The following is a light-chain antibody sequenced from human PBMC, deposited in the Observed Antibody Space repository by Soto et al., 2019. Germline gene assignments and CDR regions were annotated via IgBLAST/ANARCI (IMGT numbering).Light chain of an antibody. V-gene: IGKV1-5*01. CDR1: QRISSW. CDR3: QQYSTYPLT. Sequence: EIQMTQSPSTLSSSVGDRVTITCRASQRISSWLAWYQQKTGKAPKVLIFDASSLESGVPSRFSGSGSATEFTLTISRLQPDDFATYYCQQYSTYPLTFGQGTKVEIK. J-gene: IGKJ1*01. CDR2: DAS.